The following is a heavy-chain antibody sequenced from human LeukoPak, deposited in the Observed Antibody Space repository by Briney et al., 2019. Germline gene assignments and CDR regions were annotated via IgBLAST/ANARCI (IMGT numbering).Heavy chain of an antibody. D-gene: IGHD4-17*01. J-gene: IGHJ3*02. CDR1: GFTFDDYA. CDR3: ARGDYGDYVSDAFDI. CDR2: ISWDGGSP. V-gene: IGHV3-43D*03. Sequence: GGSLRLSCAASGFTFDDYAMHWVRQAPGKGLEWVSLISWDGGSPYYADSVKGRFTISRDNAKNSLYLQMNSLRAEDTAVYYCARGDYGDYVSDAFDIWGQGTMVTVSS.